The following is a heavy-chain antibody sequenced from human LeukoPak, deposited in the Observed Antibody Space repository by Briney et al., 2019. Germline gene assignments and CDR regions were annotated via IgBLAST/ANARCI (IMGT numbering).Heavy chain of an antibody. CDR1: GGSISSGGYY. J-gene: IGHJ4*02. D-gene: IGHD5-18*01. Sequence: SETLSLTCTVSGGSISSGGYYWSWIRQHPGKGLEWIGYIYHSGRTYYNPSLKSRVSISVDTSKNQFSLKLNSVTAADTAVYYCARDGDGYSLDYWGQGTEVTVSS. V-gene: IGHV4-31*02. CDR3: ARDGDGYSLDY. CDR2: IYHSGRT.